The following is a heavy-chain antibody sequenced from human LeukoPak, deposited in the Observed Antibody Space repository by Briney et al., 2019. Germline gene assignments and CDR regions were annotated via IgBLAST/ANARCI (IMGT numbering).Heavy chain of an antibody. Sequence: GGSLRLSCAASGFTFSSYNMNWVRQAPGKGLEWVAVISYDGSNKYYADSVKGRSTISRDNSKNTLYLQMNSLRAEDTAVYYCARDITMIVVVITIRGAFDYWGQGTLVTVSS. CDR1: GFTFSSYN. CDR2: ISYDGSNK. J-gene: IGHJ4*02. CDR3: ARDITMIVVVITIRGAFDY. V-gene: IGHV3-30-3*01. D-gene: IGHD3-22*01.